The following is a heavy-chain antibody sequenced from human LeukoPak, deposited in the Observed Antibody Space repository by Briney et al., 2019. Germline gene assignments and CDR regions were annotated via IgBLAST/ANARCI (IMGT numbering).Heavy chain of an antibody. CDR1: GFTFSSYS. CDR3: ARDLGIAAAGTGGNYFDY. V-gene: IGHV3-21*01. J-gene: IGHJ4*02. Sequence: GGSLRLSCAASGFTFSSYSMNWVRQAPGKGLEWVSSISSSSSYIYYADSVKGRFTISRDNAKNSLYLQMNSLRAEDTAVYYCARDLGIAAAGTGGNYFDYWGQGTLVTVSS. CDR2: ISSSSSYI. D-gene: IGHD6-13*01.